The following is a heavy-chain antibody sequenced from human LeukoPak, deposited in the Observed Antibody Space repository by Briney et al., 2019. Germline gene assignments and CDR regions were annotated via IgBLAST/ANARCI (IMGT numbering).Heavy chain of an antibody. CDR3: ARVKSTNWGFDP. CDR2: ISSSSSYI. CDR1: GFTFSSYS. J-gene: IGHJ5*02. V-gene: IGHV3-21*01. Sequence: GGSLRLSCAASGFTFSSYSMNWVRQAPGKGLEWVSFISSSSSYILYADSVKGRFTISRDNAKNSLYLQMNSLTAEDTAVYYCARVKSTNWGFDPWGQGTLVTVSS. D-gene: IGHD1-1*01.